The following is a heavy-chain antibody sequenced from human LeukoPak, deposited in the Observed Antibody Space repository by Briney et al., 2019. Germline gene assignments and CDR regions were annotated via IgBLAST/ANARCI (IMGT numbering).Heavy chain of an antibody. V-gene: IGHV3-48*01. Sequence: GGSLRLSCAASGFTFSDYSMNWVRQAPGKGLEWISYISSSSSARFFADSVKGRFTISRDNSKNTLYLQINSLRAEDTALYYCAKDGLYYDGSEHVYYFDSWGQGTLVTVSS. J-gene: IGHJ4*02. CDR3: AKDGLYYDGSEHVYYFDS. CDR2: ISSSSSAR. D-gene: IGHD3-22*01. CDR1: GFTFSDYS.